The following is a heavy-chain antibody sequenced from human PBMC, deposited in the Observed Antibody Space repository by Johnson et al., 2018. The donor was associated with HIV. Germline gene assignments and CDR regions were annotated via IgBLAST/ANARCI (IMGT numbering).Heavy chain of an antibody. V-gene: IGHV3-30*04. CDR2: ISYDGSNK. Sequence: QVQLVESGGGVVQPGGSLRLSCVASGFTFSSYAMHWVRQAPGKGLEWVAVISYDGSNKDYADSVTGRFSISRDNSKNTLYLQMNSLRAEDTAVYYCARVRRSGTYYVDAFDIWGQGTMVTVSS. J-gene: IGHJ3*02. CDR3: ARVRRSGTYYVDAFDI. D-gene: IGHD1-26*01. CDR1: GFTFSSYA.